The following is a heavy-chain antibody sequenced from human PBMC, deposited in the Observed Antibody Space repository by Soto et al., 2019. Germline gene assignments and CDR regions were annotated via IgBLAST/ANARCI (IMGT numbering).Heavy chain of an antibody. Sequence: QVQLQESGPGLVKPSQTLSLTCTVSGGSISSGGYYWSWIRQHRGKGLDWMGYIYYSGSTYYNPSLTSRVTISVDTSKNQFSLKLSSVTAADTAVYYCARTSRPEGFDPWGQGTLVTVSS. CDR1: GGSISSGGYY. CDR2: IYYSGST. V-gene: IGHV4-31*03. J-gene: IGHJ5*02. CDR3: ARTSRPEGFDP.